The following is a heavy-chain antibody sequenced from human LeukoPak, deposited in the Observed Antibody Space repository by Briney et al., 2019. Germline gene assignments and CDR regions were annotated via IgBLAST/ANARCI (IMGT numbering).Heavy chain of an antibody. D-gene: IGHD7-27*01. J-gene: IGHJ5*02. CDR2: MYHDGYT. CDR1: GGSISNTDH. CDR3: ASLVWGGRAS. V-gene: IGHV4-4*02. Sequence: SETLSLTCAVSGGSISNTDHWNWVRQPPGTGLEWIGEMYHDGYTNYNPSLKSRVTMSVDKSKNLFSLKLSSVTAADTAVYYCASLVWGGRASWGQGTLVTVSS.